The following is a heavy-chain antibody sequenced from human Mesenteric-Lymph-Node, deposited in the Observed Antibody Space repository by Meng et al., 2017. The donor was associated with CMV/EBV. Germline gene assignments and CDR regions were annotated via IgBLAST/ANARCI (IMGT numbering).Heavy chain of an antibody. J-gene: IGHJ4*02. CDR1: GFTFSSYW. Sequence: ESLKISCAASGFTFSSYWMSWVRQAPGKGLEWIGSIYSSGGTKYNPSLKSRVTISLDTSKNQFSLRLRSVTAADTAMYYCARSYSVSLLVDSWGQGTLVTVSS. CDR2: IYSSGGT. D-gene: IGHD3-10*01. V-gene: IGHV4-59*01. CDR3: ARSYSVSLLVDS.